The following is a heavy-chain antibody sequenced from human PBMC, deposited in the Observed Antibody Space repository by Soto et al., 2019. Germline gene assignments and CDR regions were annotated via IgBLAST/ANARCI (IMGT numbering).Heavy chain of an antibody. CDR2: ISPYSGKT. Sequence: QIQLVQSGTEVRKPGASAKVSCKASGYTFTNNDVCWVRQTPGQGLEWMGWISPYSGKTNYARKFQGRVTMTTDTSTSTAYIEVRSLTSDDTAVYYCAREGLLLLPDYWGQGTLVTVSS. CDR3: AREGLLLLPDY. V-gene: IGHV1-18*01. CDR1: GYTFTNND. J-gene: IGHJ4*02. D-gene: IGHD3-22*01.